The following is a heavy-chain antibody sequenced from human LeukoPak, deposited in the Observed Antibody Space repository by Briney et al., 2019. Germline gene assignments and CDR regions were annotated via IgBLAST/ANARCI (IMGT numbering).Heavy chain of an antibody. CDR1: GGSISSGGHH. CDR2: IYYSGST. Sequence: SQTLSLTCTVSGGSISSGGHHWSWIRQHPGKGLEWIGYIYYSGSTYYNPSLKSRVTISIDTSKNQFSLKLSSVTAADTAVYYCARRHDGEFDYWGQGTLVTVSS. CDR3: ARRHDGEFDY. J-gene: IGHJ4*02. V-gene: IGHV4-31*03. D-gene: IGHD3-10*01.